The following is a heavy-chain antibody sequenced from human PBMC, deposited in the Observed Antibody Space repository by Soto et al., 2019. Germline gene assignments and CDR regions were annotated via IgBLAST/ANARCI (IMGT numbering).Heavy chain of an antibody. CDR1: GYRFPNHW. CDR2: IYPGDSDT. Sequence: PGESLKISCRGSGYRFPNHWIGWVRQMPGKGLEWMGIIYPGDSDTRYSPSFQGQVTISADKSISTAYLQWSSLKASDTAMYYCARQFGMDVWGQGTTVTVSS. V-gene: IGHV5-51*01. J-gene: IGHJ6*02. CDR3: ARQFGMDV.